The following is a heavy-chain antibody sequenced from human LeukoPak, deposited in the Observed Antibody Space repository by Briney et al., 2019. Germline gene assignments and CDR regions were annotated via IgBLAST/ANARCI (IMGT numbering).Heavy chain of an antibody. D-gene: IGHD2-2*01. V-gene: IGHV1-2*02. CDR2: INPNSGGT. Sequence: GSVKVSCKASGYTFTGYYMHWVRQAPGQGLEWMGWINPNSGGTNYAQKFQGRVTMTRDMSISTAYMELSRLRSDDTAVYYCARKEYQLLFNWFDPWGQGTLVTVSS. CDR3: ARKEYQLLFNWFDP. CDR1: GYTFTGYY. J-gene: IGHJ5*02.